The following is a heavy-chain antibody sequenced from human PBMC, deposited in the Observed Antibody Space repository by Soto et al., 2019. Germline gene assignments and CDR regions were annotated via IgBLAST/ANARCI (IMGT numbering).Heavy chain of an antibody. CDR2: ISAYNGNT. J-gene: IGHJ6*02. D-gene: IGHD6-13*01. CDR1: GYTFTSYG. V-gene: IGHV1-18*01. Sequence: GASVKVSCKASGYTFTSYGISWVRQAPGQGLEWMGWISAYNGNTNYAQKLQGRVTMTTDTSTSTAYMELRSLRSDDTAVYYCARDRSLSSSWPTTYYYYGMDVWGQGTTVTVSS. CDR3: ARDRSLSSSWPTTYYYYGMDV.